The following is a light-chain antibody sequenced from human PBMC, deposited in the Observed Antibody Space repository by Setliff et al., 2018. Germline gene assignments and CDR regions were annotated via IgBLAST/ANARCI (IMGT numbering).Light chain of an antibody. J-gene: IGLJ1*01. V-gene: IGLV2-8*01. CDR3: SAYAGSNNWGV. CDR1: NSDVGGYDY. CDR2: EVN. Sequence: QSALTQPPSASGSPGQSVTISCTGTNSDVGGYDYVSWYQQHPGKAPKLMIHEVNKRPSGVPDRFSGSKSDNTASLTVSGLQAEDEADYYCSAYAGSNNWGVFGTGTRSPS.